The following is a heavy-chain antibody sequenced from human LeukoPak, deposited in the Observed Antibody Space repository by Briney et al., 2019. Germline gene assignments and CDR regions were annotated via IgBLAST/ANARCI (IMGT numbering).Heavy chain of an antibody. CDR2: VYLSGRT. CDR1: GASISSTSYY. V-gene: IGHV4-39*01. Sequence: SETLSLTCSVSGASISSTSYYWGWIRQSPGKGLEWIGSVYLSGRTNDNPSLKSRVTMSVDTSENHFSLRLSSVTAADTAVYYCARQGSAYYFDYWGQGTLVTVSS. CDR3: ARQGSAYYFDY. J-gene: IGHJ4*02.